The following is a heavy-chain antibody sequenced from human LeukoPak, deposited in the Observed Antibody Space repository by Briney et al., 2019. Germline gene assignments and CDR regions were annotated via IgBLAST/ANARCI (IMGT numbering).Heavy chain of an antibody. CDR3: AKELLWFGELSGGFDY. D-gene: IGHD3-10*01. CDR2: ISGSGGST. Sequence: PGGSLRLSCAASGFTFSSYAMSWVRQAPGKGLEWVSAISGSGGSTYYADCVKGRFTISRDNSKNTLYLQMNSLRAEDTAVYYCAKELLWFGELSGGFDYWGQGTLVTVSS. J-gene: IGHJ4*02. V-gene: IGHV3-23*01. CDR1: GFTFSSYA.